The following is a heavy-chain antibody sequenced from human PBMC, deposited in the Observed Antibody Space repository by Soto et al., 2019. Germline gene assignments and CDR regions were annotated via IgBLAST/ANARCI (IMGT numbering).Heavy chain of an antibody. CDR2: INPNSGGT. J-gene: IGHJ6*02. Sequence: ASVKVSCKASGYTFTGYYMHWVRQAPGQGLEWMGWINPNSGGTNYAQKFQGWVTMTRDTSISTAYMELSRLRSDDTAVYYCASASPPVGVVSKVGMDVWGQWTTVTVSS. CDR3: ASASPPVGVVSKVGMDV. CDR1: GYTFTGYY. V-gene: IGHV1-2*04. D-gene: IGHD3-3*01.